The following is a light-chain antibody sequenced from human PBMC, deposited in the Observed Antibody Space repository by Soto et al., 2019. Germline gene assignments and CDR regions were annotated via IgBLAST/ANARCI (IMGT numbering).Light chain of an antibody. Sequence: EIVLTQSPATLSLYRGERATLSCRASQSVSSYLAWYQQKPGQAPRLLIYDASNRATGIPARFSGSGSGTDFTLTISSLEPEDFAVYYCQHRSNWPLTFGGGTKVDIK. J-gene: IGKJ4*01. CDR2: DAS. CDR3: QHRSNWPLT. V-gene: IGKV3-11*01. CDR1: QSVSSY.